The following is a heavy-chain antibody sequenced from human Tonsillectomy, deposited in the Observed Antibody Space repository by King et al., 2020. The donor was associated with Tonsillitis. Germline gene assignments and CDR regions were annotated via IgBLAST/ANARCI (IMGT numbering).Heavy chain of an antibody. Sequence: VQLVESGGGLVQPGGSLRLSCAASGFTFSSYAMSLVRQAPGNGLEWVSVIGGSGCSTYYADSVKGRFTISRDNSNNTLDLQMNSLRAEDTAVYYCAKVPTLTYFDYWGQGTLVTVSS. CDR2: IGGSGCST. CDR1: GFTFSSYA. V-gene: IGHV3-23*04. CDR3: AKVPTLTYFDY. J-gene: IGHJ4*02. D-gene: IGHD4/OR15-4a*01.